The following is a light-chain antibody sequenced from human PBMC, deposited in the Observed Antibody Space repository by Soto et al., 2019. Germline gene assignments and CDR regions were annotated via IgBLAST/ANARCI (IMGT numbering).Light chain of an antibody. CDR2: DVS. J-gene: IGLJ2*01. V-gene: IGLV2-14*03. CDR3: GSYIVNTALDV. Sequence: QSALTQPASVSGSPGQSITISCTGTSSDIGGHNHVSWYQQYPGKAPKLMIYDVSNRPSGISTRFSGSKSGNTASLTISGLQAEDEADYYCGSYIVNTALDVFGGGTKLTVL. CDR1: SSDIGGHNH.